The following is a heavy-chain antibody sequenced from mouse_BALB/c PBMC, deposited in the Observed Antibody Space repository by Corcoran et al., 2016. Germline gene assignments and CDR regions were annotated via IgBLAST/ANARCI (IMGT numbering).Heavy chain of an antibody. V-gene: IGHV1S136*01. J-gene: IGHJ4*01. CDR2: INPYNDGT. CDR3: GRVYPGIAMDY. Sequence: EVQLQQSGPELVKPGASVKMSCKASGYTFTSYVMYWVKQKPGQGLEWIGYINPYNDGTKYNEKFKGKATLTSDKSSSTAYMELSSLTSEDSAVYYCGRVYPGIAMDYGGQGTSVTVSS. CDR1: GYTFTSYV.